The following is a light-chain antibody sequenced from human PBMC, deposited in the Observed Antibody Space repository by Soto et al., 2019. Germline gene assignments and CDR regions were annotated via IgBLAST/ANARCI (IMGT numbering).Light chain of an antibody. CDR2: IND. CDR1: SSNIGSYT. V-gene: IGLV1-44*01. CDR3: AAWDDRLNGVV. Sequence: QSVLTQPPSASGTPGQRVTISCSGSSSNIGSYTVNWYQQLPGAAPKLLSYINDQRPSGVPDRFSGSKSGTSASLAISGLQSDDEADYYCAAWDDRLNGVVFGGGTTLTVL. J-gene: IGLJ2*01.